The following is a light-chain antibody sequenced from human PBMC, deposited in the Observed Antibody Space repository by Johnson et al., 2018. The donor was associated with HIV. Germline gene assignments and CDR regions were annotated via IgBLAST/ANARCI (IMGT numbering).Light chain of an antibody. CDR3: GTWDSSLNAYV. V-gene: IGLV1-51*02. CDR1: SSNIGNNY. Sequence: HSVLTQPPSVSAAPGQKVTISCSGSSSNIGNNYVSWYQHLPGTAPKLLIYENNKRPSGIPDRFSGSKSDTSATLGITGLQTGDEADYYCGTWDSSLNAYVFGAGTKVTVL. CDR2: ENN. J-gene: IGLJ1*01.